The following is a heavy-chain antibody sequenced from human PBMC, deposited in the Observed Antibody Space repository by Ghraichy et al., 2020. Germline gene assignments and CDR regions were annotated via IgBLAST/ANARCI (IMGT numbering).Heavy chain of an antibody. V-gene: IGHV1-2*02. D-gene: IGHD3-16*02. Sequence: ASVKVSCKASGYTFTGYYMHWVRQAPGQGLEWMGWINPNSGGTNYAQKFQGRVTMTRDTSISTAYMELSRLRSDDTAVYYCARTLRLGGLSPNDAFDIWGPGTIVPVS. CDR1: GYTFTGYY. CDR3: ARTLRLGGLSPNDAFDI. CDR2: INPNSGGT. J-gene: IGHJ3*02.